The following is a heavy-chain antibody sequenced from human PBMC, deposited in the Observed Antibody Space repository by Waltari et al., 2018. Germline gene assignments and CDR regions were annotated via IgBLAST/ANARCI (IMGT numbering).Heavy chain of an antibody. D-gene: IGHD5-18*01. Sequence: QVQLQESGPGLVKPSETLSLTCTVSGGSISSYYWSWIRQPPGKGLEWIGYIYYSGSTNYTPSPMGRVPISVDTSKNQFSLKLSSVTAADTAVYYCASRSRFVDTAMATRYYYYGMDVWGQGTTVTVSS. CDR2: IYYSGST. CDR1: GGSISSYY. CDR3: ASRSRFVDTAMATRYYYYGMDV. V-gene: IGHV4-59*01. J-gene: IGHJ6*02.